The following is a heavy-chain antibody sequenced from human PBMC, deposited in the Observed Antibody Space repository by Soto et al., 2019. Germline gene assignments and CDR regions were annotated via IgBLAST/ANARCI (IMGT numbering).Heavy chain of an antibody. J-gene: IGHJ3*02. D-gene: IGHD5-12*01. V-gene: IGHV4-59*01. CDR1: GGSISPYY. Sequence: TSETLSLTCTVSGGSISPYYWSWIRQPPGKGLEWIXYXYXXXSXSXXXSXXXXVTISVDTSRSQFSLSLGSVTAADTAVYYCARAAVGDGYHDAFDIWGQGTKVTVSS. CDR2: XYXXXSX. CDR3: ARAAVGDGYHDAFDI.